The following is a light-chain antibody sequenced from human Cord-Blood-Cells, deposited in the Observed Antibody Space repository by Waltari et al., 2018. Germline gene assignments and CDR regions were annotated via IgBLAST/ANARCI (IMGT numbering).Light chain of an antibody. Sequence: DLQLTQSPSSLSASIGDTVTITCRASQSISSYLNWYQQKPGKAPKLLIYAASSLHSGVPSRFSGSGSGTDFTLTISSLQPEDFATYYCQQSYSRGFTFGPGTKVDIK. CDR1: QSISSY. V-gene: IGKV1-39*01. CDR2: AAS. CDR3: QQSYSRGFT. J-gene: IGKJ3*01.